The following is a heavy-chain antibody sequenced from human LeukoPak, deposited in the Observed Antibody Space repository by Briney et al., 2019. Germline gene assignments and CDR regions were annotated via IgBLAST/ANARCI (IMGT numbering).Heavy chain of an antibody. CDR2: IIPILGIA. J-gene: IGHJ4*02. D-gene: IGHD5-18*01. CDR1: GGTFSSYT. V-gene: IGHV1-69*02. Sequence: ASVKVSCKASGGTFSSYTISWVRQAPGQGLEWMGRIIPILGIANYAQKFQGRVTITADKSTSTAYMELSSLRSGDTAVYYCAGSGYSYGASFDYWGQGTLVTVSS. CDR3: AGSGYSYGASFDY.